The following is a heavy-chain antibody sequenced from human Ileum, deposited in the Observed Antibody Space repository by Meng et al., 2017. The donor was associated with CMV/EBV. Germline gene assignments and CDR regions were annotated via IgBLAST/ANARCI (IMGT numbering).Heavy chain of an antibody. CDR3: ARDPGPWPP. V-gene: IGHV3-30*04. CDR1: GFTLSSSP. CDR2: ISYDGSNK. D-gene: IGHD5-24*01. J-gene: IGHJ4*02. Sequence: LSCAASGFTLSSSPMHWVRQAPGKGLEWVAVISYDGSNKYYADSVKGRFTISRDSSKNTLYLQMNSLRPDDTAVYYCARDPGPWPPWGQGTLVTVSS.